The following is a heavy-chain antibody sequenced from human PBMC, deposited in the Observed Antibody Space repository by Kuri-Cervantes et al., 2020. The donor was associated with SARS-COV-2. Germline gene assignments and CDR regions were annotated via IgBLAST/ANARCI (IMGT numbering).Heavy chain of an antibody. J-gene: IGHJ4*02. CDR3: AKGSASWASYIDN. Sequence: GGSLRLSCAASGFTFSSYSMNWVRQAPGKGLEWVSSISSSSSYIYYADSVKGRFTISRDSSKNTLYLQMNSLRAEDTAVYYCAKGSASWASYIDNWGQGTLVTVSS. V-gene: IGHV3-21*01. CDR2: ISSSSSYI. CDR1: GFTFSSYS. D-gene: IGHD2-2*01.